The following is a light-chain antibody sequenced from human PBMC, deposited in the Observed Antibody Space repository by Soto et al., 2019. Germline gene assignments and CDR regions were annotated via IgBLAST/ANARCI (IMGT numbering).Light chain of an antibody. CDR3: QSYAGSNTYV. V-gene: IGLV2-8*01. CDR1: KNDIGVYDF. Sequence: QSALTQPPSASGSPGQSVTIPCTGNKNDIGVYDFVSWYQHHPGKAPRLIIYEVVQRPSGVPDRFSGSKSGNTASLTVSGLQAADEADYFCQSYAGSNTYVLGSGTTV. CDR2: EVV. J-gene: IGLJ1*01.